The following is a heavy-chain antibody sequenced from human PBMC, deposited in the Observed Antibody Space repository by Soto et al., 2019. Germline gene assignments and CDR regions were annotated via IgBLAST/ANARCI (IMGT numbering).Heavy chain of an antibody. V-gene: IGHV1-3*01. CDR2: IHAGDGKT. J-gene: IGHJ5*02. CDR1: GYIFRHYA. CDR3: VTVPRSSSDIGAGPGVMYEDWLDH. Sequence: QVHLVQSGAEAKKPGASGKVSCKSSGYIFRHYAIHWVRQAPGQGFEWMGWIHAGDGKTKYPQSLQGRDTITRDTSASTVYMELSRLTSEDTAVYSCVTVPRSSSDIGAGPGVMYEDWLDHRGQGTLVTVSS. D-gene: IGHD6-19*01.